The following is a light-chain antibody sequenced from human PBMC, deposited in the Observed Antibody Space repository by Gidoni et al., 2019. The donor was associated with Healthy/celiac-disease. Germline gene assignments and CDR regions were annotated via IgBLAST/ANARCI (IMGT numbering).Light chain of an antibody. CDR2: EGS. CDR3: CSYAGSSAVV. CDR1: RSDVGSYNL. Sequence: QSALTQPASVSGSPGQSITISCTGTRSDVGSYNLVSWYQQHTGKAPNLMIYEGSKRPSGVSNRFSGSKSGNTASLTISGLQAEDEADYYCCSYAGSSAVVFGGGTKLTVL. J-gene: IGLJ2*01. V-gene: IGLV2-23*01.